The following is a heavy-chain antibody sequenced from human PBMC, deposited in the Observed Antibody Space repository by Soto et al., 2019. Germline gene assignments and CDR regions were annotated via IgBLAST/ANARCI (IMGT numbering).Heavy chain of an antibody. Sequence: ASVKVSCKASGYTFTSYYMHWVRQAPGQGLEWMGIINPSGGSTSYAQKFQGRVTMTRDTSTSTVYMELSRLRSEDTAVYYCARDQTTTYYYDSSRRSNWFDPWGQGTLVTVSS. CDR2: INPSGGST. V-gene: IGHV1-46*01. J-gene: IGHJ5*02. D-gene: IGHD3-22*01. CDR1: GYTFTSYY. CDR3: ARDQTTTYYYDSSRRSNWFDP.